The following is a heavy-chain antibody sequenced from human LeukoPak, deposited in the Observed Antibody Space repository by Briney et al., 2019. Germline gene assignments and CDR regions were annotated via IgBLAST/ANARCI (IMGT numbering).Heavy chain of an antibody. Sequence: GGSLRLSCAASGFTFSSYWMHWVRQAPGKGLVWVSRINSDGSSTSYADSVKGRFTISRDNAKNLVYLQMNSLRAEDTAVYYCTYLRTPYYNDKWLDPWGQGALVTVSS. CDR1: GFTFSSYW. V-gene: IGHV3-74*01. J-gene: IGHJ5*02. D-gene: IGHD3/OR15-3a*01. CDR2: INSDGSST. CDR3: TYLRTPYYNDKWLDP.